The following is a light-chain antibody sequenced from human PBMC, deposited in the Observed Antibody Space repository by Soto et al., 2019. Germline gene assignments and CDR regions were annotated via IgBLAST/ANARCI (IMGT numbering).Light chain of an antibody. J-gene: IGKJ1*01. Sequence: DIQMTQSPSILSASVGDRVTITCRASQSISTWLAWFQQKPGKAPNLLIYAASTWESVVPSRFSGSGSGTEFSLTTSSLQPDDFAPYYCQQYNHYWTFGQGTKVHIK. V-gene: IGKV1-5*01. CDR2: AAS. CDR3: QQYNHYWT. CDR1: QSISTW.